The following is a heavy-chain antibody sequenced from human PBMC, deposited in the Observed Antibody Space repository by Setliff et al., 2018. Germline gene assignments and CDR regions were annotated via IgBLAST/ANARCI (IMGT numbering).Heavy chain of an antibody. V-gene: IGHV1-24*01. D-gene: IGHD6-13*01. CDR2: FDPEDGET. CDR3: ARTGYRPAHWFDP. J-gene: IGHJ5*02. CDR1: GYTLTEVS. Sequence: ASVKVSCKVSGYTLTEVSMHWVRQAPGKGLEWMGGFDPEDGETIYAQKFQGRVTMTEDTSTSTAYMELRSLRSDDTAVYYCARTGYRPAHWFDPWGQGTLVTVSS.